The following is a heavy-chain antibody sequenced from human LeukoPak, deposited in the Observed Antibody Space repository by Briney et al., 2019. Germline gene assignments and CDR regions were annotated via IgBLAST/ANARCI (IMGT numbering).Heavy chain of an antibody. CDR1: GFTFSSYS. V-gene: IGHV3-21*01. D-gene: IGHD4-23*01. Sequence: PGGCLRLSCAASGFTFSSYSMNWVRQAPGKGLEWVSSICSSSSYIYYADSVKGRFTISRDNAKNSLYLQMNSLRAEDTAVYYCAMSGGKTGAFDYWGQGTLVTVSS. CDR2: ICSSSSYI. CDR3: AMSGGKTGAFDY. J-gene: IGHJ4*02.